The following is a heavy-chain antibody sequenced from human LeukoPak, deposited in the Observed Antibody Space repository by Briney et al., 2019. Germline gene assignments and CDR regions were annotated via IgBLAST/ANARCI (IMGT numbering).Heavy chain of an antibody. D-gene: IGHD2-15*01. CDR3: ASLGYCSGGSCSRGSFDP. Sequence: PGGSLRLSCAASRFTFNTYAVNWVRQAPGKGLEWVSSISSSSSYIYYADSVKGRFTISRDNAKNSLYLQMNSLRAEDTAVYYCASLGYCSGGSCSRGSFDPWGQGTLVTVSS. J-gene: IGHJ5*02. CDR2: ISSSSSYI. V-gene: IGHV3-21*01. CDR1: RFTFNTYA.